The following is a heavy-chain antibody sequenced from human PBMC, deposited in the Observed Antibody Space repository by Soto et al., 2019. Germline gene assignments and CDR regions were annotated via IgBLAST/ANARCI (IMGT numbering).Heavy chain of an antibody. D-gene: IGHD6-19*01. CDR3: ARHGGWYGMDV. Sequence: SETLSLTCTVSGGSISSYYWSWIRQPPGKGLEWIGYIYYSGSTNYNPSLKSRVTISVDTSKNQFSLKLSSVTAADTAVYYCARHGGWYGMDVWGQGTTVTV. V-gene: IGHV4-59*08. CDR1: GGSISSYY. J-gene: IGHJ6*02. CDR2: IYYSGST.